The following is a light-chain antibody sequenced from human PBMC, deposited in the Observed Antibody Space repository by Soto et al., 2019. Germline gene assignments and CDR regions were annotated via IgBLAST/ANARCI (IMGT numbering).Light chain of an antibody. CDR2: GAS. Sequence: EIVMTQSPATLSVSPGERATLSCWASQSVSSNLAWYQQKSGQAPRLLMYGASTRASGIPARFSGSGSGTEFTLTISSLQSEDFAVYYCQQYNNWPPWTFGQGTKLDIK. J-gene: IGKJ1*01. CDR1: QSVSSN. CDR3: QQYNNWPPWT. V-gene: IGKV3-15*01.